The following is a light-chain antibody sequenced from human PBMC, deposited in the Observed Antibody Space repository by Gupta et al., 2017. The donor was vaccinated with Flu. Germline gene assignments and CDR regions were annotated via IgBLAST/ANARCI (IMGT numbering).Light chain of an antibody. V-gene: IGLV3-21*03. J-gene: IGLJ2*01. Sequence: SSVLTQPPSVSVAPGKTARIPCGGDNIGSKNVHWYQQKPGQAPVLVVYDDSSRPSGTPERFSGANYGTTAALTASRVEAGDEADYYCQVGDTSTDIVVFGGGTKRTVL. CDR1: NIGSKN. CDR3: QVGDTSTDIVV. CDR2: DDS.